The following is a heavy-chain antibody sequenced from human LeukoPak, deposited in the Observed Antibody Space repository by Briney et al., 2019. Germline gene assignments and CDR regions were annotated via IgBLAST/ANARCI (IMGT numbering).Heavy chain of an antibody. J-gene: IGHJ3*02. CDR2: IIPIFGTA. Sequence: AVTVSFKASGGSFNNYAISWVRQAAGQGREGVGGIIPIFGTANYAQKFQGRVTIPADESPSTAYMELSSLRSEDTAVYYCARLYCSSTSCYSGDAFDIWGQGTMVTVSS. V-gene: IGHV1-69*13. CDR3: ARLYCSSTSCYSGDAFDI. D-gene: IGHD2-2*02. CDR1: GGSFNNYA.